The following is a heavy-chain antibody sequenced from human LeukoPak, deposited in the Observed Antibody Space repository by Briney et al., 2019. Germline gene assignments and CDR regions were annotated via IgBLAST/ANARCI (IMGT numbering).Heavy chain of an antibody. D-gene: IGHD4-17*01. Sequence: ASVKVSCKTSGYTFTGYYMHRVRQAPGHGLEWMGWINPNSGGTNYAQKFQGRVTMTRDTSISTAYMELSRLRSDDTAVYYCARTYVDYVYILGYWGQGTLVTVSS. J-gene: IGHJ4*02. CDR1: GYTFTGYY. V-gene: IGHV1-2*02. CDR3: ARTYVDYVYILGY. CDR2: INPNSGGT.